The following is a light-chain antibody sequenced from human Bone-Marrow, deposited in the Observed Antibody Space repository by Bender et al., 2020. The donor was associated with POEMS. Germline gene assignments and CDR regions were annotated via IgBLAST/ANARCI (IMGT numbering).Light chain of an antibody. V-gene: IGLV3-21*02. CDR3: HVWDSRSGNV. CDR1: NIGSKS. J-gene: IGLJ1*01. Sequence: SYVVTQPPSESVAPGQTATISCAGNNIGSKSVHWYQQKAGQAPVLVVYDDRDRPSGVPDQFSGSNSGNTATLTISRVDAGDEADYYCHVWDSRSGNVFGSGTKVTVL. CDR2: DDR.